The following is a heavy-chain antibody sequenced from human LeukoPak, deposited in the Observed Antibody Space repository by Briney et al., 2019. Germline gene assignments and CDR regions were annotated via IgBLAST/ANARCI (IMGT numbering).Heavy chain of an antibody. CDR1: GFTFSSYG. D-gene: IGHD2-2*02. CDR3: ARPSIPFFLGPVDY. CDR2: ISYDGSNK. J-gene: IGHJ4*02. V-gene: IGHV3-30*03. Sequence: PGRSLRLSCAASGFTFSSYGMHWVRQAPGKGLEWGAVISYDGSNKYYADSVKGRFTISRDNSKNTLYLQMNSLRAEDTAVYYCARPSIPFFLGPVDYWGQGTLVTVSS.